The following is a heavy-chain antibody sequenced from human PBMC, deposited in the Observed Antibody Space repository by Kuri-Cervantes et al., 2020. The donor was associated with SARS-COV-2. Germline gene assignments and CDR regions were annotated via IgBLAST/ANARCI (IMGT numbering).Heavy chain of an antibody. CDR2: IYHSGST. Sequence: ESLKISCAVSGYSISSGYYWGWIRQPPGKGLEWIGSIYHSGSTYYNPSLKSRVTISVDRSKNQFSLKLSSVTAADTAVYYCARVGDRTSTKFDYWGQGTLVTVSS. D-gene: IGHD4-17*01. J-gene: IGHJ4*02. CDR3: ARVGDRTSTKFDY. CDR1: GYSISSGYY. V-gene: IGHV4-38-2*01.